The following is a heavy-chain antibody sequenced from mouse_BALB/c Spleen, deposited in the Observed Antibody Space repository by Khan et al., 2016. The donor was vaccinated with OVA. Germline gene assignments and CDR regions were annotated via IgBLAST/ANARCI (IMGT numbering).Heavy chain of an antibody. Sequence: EVQLQESGPGLVKPSQSLSLTCTVTGYSITSDYAWNWIRQFPGNKLEWMGYITYSGSTSYTPSLKSRISITRDTSKNQFFLQLKSVTTGDTATYYGARGRAYWGQGTLVTVAA. D-gene: IGHD3-3*01. CDR1: GYSITSDYA. V-gene: IGHV3-2*02. CDR2: ITYSGST. CDR3: ARGRAY. J-gene: IGHJ3*01.